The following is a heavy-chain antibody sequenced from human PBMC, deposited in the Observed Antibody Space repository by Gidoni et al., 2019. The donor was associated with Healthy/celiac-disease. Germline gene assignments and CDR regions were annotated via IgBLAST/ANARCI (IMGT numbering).Heavy chain of an antibody. Sequence: EVQLVESGGGLVQPGGSLRLSCAASGFTFSSYSMNWVRQAPGKGLEWVSYISSSSSTIYYADSVKGRFTISRDNAKNSLYLQMNSLRDEDTAVYYCAIGAGHYYYYGMDVWGQGTTVTVSS. J-gene: IGHJ6*02. CDR1: GFTFSSYS. V-gene: IGHV3-48*02. CDR3: AIGAGHYYYYGMDV. CDR2: ISSSSSTI. D-gene: IGHD6-19*01.